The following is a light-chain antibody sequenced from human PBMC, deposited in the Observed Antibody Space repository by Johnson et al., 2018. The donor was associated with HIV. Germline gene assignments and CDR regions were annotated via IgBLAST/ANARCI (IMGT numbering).Light chain of an antibody. J-gene: IGLJ1*01. CDR1: SSNIGSNT. V-gene: IGLV1-44*01. CDR3: GTWDSSLSVYV. CDR2: RSN. Sequence: QSVLTQAPSASGTPGQRVTISCSGSSSNIGSNTVNWYQQLPGTAPKLLIYRSNQRPSGVPDRFSGSKSGTSASLAISGLQAADEADYYCGTWDSSLSVYVVGTGTKVTVL.